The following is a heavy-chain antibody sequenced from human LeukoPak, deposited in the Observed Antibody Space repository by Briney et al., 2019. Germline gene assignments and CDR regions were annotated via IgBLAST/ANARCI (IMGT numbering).Heavy chain of an antibody. J-gene: IGHJ4*02. CDR1: GSPFTSYG. V-gene: IGHV5-10-1*01. CDR3: ARQGVRGVYYFDY. CDR2: IDPSDSYT. Sequence: GAALKFSSKGSGSPFTSYGSSGGRTLRGKGLERMGRIDPSDSYTNYSPSFQGHVTISADKSISTAYLQWSSLKASDTAMYYCARQGVRGVYYFDYWGQGTLVTVSS. D-gene: IGHD3-10*01.